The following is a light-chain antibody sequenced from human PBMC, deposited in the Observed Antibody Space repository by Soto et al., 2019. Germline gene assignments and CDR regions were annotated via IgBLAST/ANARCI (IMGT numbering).Light chain of an antibody. CDR1: QSVSSY. J-gene: IGKJ5*01. V-gene: IGKV3D-15*01. CDR2: DAS. Sequence: EIVLTQSPATLSLSPGERATLSCRASQSVSSYLAWYQQKPGQAPRLLIYDASSRATGIPPRFSGSGSGTEFTLTISSLQSEDFAVYYCQQYNNWPPITFGQGTRLEIK. CDR3: QQYNNWPPIT.